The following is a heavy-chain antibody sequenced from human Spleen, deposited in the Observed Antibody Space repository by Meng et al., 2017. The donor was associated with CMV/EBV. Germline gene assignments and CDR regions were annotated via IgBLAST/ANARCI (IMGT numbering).Heavy chain of an antibody. D-gene: IGHD3-10*01. Sequence: LQLLQSGAEVKTPGASEKVPCKASGYTFTSYNNNWVRQATGQGLEWMGWMNPNSGNTGYAQKFQGRVNMTRNTSISTAYMELGSLGSEDTAVYYCARELMVRGGPSAYWGQGTLVTVSS. CDR1: GYTFTSYN. J-gene: IGHJ4*02. V-gene: IGHV1-8*01. CDR3: ARELMVRGGPSAY. CDR2: MNPNSGNT.